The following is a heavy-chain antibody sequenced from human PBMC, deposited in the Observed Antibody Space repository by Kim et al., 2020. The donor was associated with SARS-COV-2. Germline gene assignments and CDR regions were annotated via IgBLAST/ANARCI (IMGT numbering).Heavy chain of an antibody. J-gene: IGHJ5*02. CDR3: AREYDGGFSNWFDP. Sequence: SVKVSCKASGGTFSSYAISWVRQAPGQGLEWMGGIIPIFGTANYAQKFQGRVTITADESTSTAYMELSSLRSEDTAVYYCAREYDGGFSNWFDPWGQGTLVTVSS. CDR1: GGTFSSYA. CDR2: IIPIFGTA. D-gene: IGHD3-10*01. V-gene: IGHV1-69*13.